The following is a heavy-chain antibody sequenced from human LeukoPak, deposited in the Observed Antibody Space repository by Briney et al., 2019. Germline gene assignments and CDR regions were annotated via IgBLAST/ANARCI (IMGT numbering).Heavy chain of an antibody. D-gene: IGHD3-10*01. Sequence: ASVKVSCKASGYTFTSYDINWVRQATGQGLEWMGWMNPNSGNTGYAQKFQGRVTMTRNTSISTAYMELRSLRSEDTAVYYCARGRKQMVRGVIMKLPLDYWGQGTLVTVSS. CDR3: ARGRKQMVRGVIMKLPLDY. CDR2: MNPNSGNT. J-gene: IGHJ4*02. V-gene: IGHV1-8*01. CDR1: GYTFTSYD.